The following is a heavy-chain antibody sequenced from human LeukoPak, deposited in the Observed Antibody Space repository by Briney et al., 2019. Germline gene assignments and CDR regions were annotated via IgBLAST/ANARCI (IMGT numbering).Heavy chain of an antibody. V-gene: IGHV1-24*01. Sequence: ASVKVSCKVSGYTLTELPMHWVRQAPGKGLEWMGGFDPEDGETIYTQKFQGRVTMTEDTSTDTAYMELSSLSSEDTAVYYCATDLLLPPPSKRYCSSTSCYKLPPGWWGQGTLVTVSS. CDR1: GYTLTELP. D-gene: IGHD2-2*02. CDR2: FDPEDGET. CDR3: ATDLLLPPPSKRYCSSTSCYKLPPGW. J-gene: IGHJ4*02.